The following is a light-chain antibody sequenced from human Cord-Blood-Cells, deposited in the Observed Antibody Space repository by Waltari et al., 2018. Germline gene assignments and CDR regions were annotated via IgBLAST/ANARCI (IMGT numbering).Light chain of an antibody. CDR3: SSYAGSNNYVV. Sequence: QSALTQPPSASGSPGQSVTISCTGTSSAVGGYNYVSWYQQHPDKAPKLMIYEVSKRPSGVPDRFSGSKSGNTASLTVSGLQAEDEADYYCSSYAGSNNYVVFGGGTKLTVL. CDR1: SSAVGGYNY. CDR2: EVS. V-gene: IGLV2-8*01. J-gene: IGLJ2*01.